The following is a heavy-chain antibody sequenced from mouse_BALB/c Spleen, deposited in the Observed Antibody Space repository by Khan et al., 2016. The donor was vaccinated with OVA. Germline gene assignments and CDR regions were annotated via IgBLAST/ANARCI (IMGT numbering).Heavy chain of an antibody. J-gene: IGHJ4*01. Sequence: VQLQVSGPGLVAPSQSLSITCTVSGFSLTDFGVHWVRQPPGKGLEWLVLIWSDGTTTYNSALKSRLSISKDTSKSQVFLKMNSLQTDDTAMYYCARNSYPYAMDYWGQGTSVTVSS. CDR3: ARNSYPYAMDY. CDR2: IWSDGTT. CDR1: GFSLTDFG. V-gene: IGHV2-6*02.